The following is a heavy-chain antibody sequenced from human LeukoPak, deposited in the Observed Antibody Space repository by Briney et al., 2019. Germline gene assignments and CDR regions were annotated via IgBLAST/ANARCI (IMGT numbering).Heavy chain of an antibody. Sequence: GGSLRLSCAASGFTFSSYAMSWVRQAPGKGLEWVSAITGSGDNTYYADSVKGRFTISRDNSKNTLYLQMNSLRAEDTAVYYCARDRYNTVPFDYWGQGTLVTVSS. CDR2: ITGSGDNT. CDR1: GFTFSSYA. J-gene: IGHJ4*02. CDR3: ARDRYNTVPFDY. V-gene: IGHV3-23*01. D-gene: IGHD3-3*01.